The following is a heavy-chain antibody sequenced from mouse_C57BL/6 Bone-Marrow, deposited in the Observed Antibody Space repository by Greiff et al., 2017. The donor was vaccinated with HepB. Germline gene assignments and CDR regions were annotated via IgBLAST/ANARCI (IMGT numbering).Heavy chain of an antibody. J-gene: IGHJ1*03. D-gene: IGHD2-3*01. CDR3: ARSGGWLPPYFDV. CDR2: IYPRSGNT. V-gene: IGHV1-81*01. CDR1: GYTFTSYG. Sequence: VQRVESGAELARPGASVKLSCKASGYTFTSYGISWVKQRTGQGLEWIGEIYPRSGNTYYNEKFKGKATLTADKSSSTAYMELRSLTSEDSAVYFCARSGGWLPPYFDVWGTGTTVTVSS.